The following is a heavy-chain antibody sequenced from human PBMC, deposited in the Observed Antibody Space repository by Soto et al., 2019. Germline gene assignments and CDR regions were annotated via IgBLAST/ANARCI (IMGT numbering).Heavy chain of an antibody. Sequence: PGGSLRLSCAASGFMFSSYAMHWVRQAPGKGLEWVSVIRGNGDNKYYADSVKGRFTISRDSSKDTLYLQMNSLRADDTAVYYCAKTFFSGSGSYRGWFDPWGQGTQVTV. CDR2: IRGNGDNK. CDR1: GFMFSSYA. V-gene: IGHV3-23*01. J-gene: IGHJ5*02. CDR3: AKTFFSGSGSYRGWFDP. D-gene: IGHD3-10*01.